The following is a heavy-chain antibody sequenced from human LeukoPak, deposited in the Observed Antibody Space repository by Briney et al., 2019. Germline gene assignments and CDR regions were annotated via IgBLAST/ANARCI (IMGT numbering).Heavy chain of an antibody. J-gene: IGHJ6*03. V-gene: IGHV4-59*01. CDR2: IYYSGST. D-gene: IGHD3-3*01. Sequence: SQTLSLTCTVSGRSISSYYWSWIRQPPGKGLEWIGYIYYSGSTNYNPSLKSRVTISVDTSKNQFSLKLSSVTAADTAVYYCARRYDFWSGYADYYYYMDVWGKGTTVTVSS. CDR1: GRSISSYY. CDR3: ARRYDFWSGYADYYYYMDV.